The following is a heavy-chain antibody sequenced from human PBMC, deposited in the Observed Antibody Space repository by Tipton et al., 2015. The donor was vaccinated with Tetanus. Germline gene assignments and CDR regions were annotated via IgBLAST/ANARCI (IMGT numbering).Heavy chain of an antibody. J-gene: IGHJ4*02. V-gene: IGHV4-31*03. CDR1: GGSIGSGTYY. CDR3: ARADSNGYYLD. D-gene: IGHD3-22*01. CDR2: VYYSGST. Sequence: TLSLTCTVSGGSIGSGTYYWSWIRQPPGKGLEYIGFVYYSGSTYYTPSLRNRLTMSLDTSKNQFSLNLSSVTASDTAVYYCARADSNGYYLDWGQGTLVTVSS.